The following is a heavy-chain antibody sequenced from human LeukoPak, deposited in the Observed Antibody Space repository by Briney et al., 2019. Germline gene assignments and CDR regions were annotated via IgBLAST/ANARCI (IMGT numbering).Heavy chain of an antibody. V-gene: IGHV4-34*01. Sequence: PSETLSLTCAVYGGSFSGYYWSWIRQPPGKGLEWIGEINHSGSTNYNPSLKSRVTISVDTSKNQFSLKLSSVTAADTAVYYCARASFFTIFGVVTEDYFDYWGQGTLVTVSS. CDR1: GGSFSGYY. CDR3: ARASFFTIFGVVTEDYFDY. CDR2: INHSGST. D-gene: IGHD3-3*01. J-gene: IGHJ4*02.